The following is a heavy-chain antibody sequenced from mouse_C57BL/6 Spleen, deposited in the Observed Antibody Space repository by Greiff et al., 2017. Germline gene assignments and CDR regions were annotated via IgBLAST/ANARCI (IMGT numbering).Heavy chain of an antibody. D-gene: IGHD2-1*01. CDR2: ISNGGGST. J-gene: IGHJ2*01. CDR1: GFTFSDYY. Sequence: EVQGVESGGGLVQPGGSLKLSCAASGFTFSDYYMYWVRQTPEKRLEWVAYISNGGGSTYYPDTVKGRFTISRDNAKNTLYLQMSRLKSEDTAMYYCARRSRIYYGNLYFDYWGQGTTLTVSS. V-gene: IGHV5-12*01. CDR3: ARRSRIYYGNLYFDY.